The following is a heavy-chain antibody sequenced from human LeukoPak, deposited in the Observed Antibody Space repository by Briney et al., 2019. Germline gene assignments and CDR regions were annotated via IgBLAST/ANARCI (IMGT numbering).Heavy chain of an antibody. CDR2: IYSRGLTRGST. V-gene: IGHV4-59*01. CDR3: ARDQEYSGSYYRYFDF. Sequence: SETLSLTCTVSGGSLSSYYWSWIRQPPGKGLEWIGYIYSRGLTRGSTNYNPSLKNRVTISVDTSKNQFSLKLSSVTAADTAVYYCARDQEYSGSYYRYFDFWGQGALVTVSS. CDR1: GGSLSSYY. J-gene: IGHJ4*02. D-gene: IGHD1-26*01.